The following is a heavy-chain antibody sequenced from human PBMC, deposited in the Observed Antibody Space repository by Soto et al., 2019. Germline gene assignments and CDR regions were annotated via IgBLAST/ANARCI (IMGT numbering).Heavy chain of an antibody. CDR2: IYYSGST. D-gene: IGHD3-10*01. CDR1: GGSISSSSYY. Sequence: SETLSLTCTVSGGSISSSSYYWGWIRQPPGKGLEWIGSIYYSGSTYYNPSLKSRVTISVDTSKNQFSLKLSSVTAADMAVYYCAFSRVVRGVIIVPRWFDYWGQGTLVT. CDR3: AFSRVVRGVIIVPRWFDY. V-gene: IGHV4-39*01. J-gene: IGHJ4*02.